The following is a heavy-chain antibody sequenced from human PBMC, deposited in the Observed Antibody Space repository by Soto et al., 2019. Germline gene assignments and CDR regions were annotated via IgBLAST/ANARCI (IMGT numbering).Heavy chain of an antibody. V-gene: IGHV4-59*01. D-gene: IGHD5-12*01. CDR1: GGSISSYY. CDR2: IYYSWNT. CDR3: ARGLRDPYYYYSYYMHV. Sequence: QVQLQESGPGLVKPSETLSLTCTVSGGSISSYYWSWIRQPPGKGMEWIGYIYYSWNTNYNPSLKSRVPISVDTAKNQFSLKLRSVTAAYTAVYYCARGLRDPYYYYSYYMHVWGKGTTVTVSS. J-gene: IGHJ6*03.